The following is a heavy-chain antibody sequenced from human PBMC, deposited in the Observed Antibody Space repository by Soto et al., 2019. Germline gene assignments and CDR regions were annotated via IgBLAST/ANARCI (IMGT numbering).Heavy chain of an antibody. D-gene: IGHD4-17*01. Sequence: SETLSLTCTVSGGSISSYYWSWIRQPPGKGLEWIGYIYYSGSTNYNPSLKSRVTISVDTSKNQFSLKRSSVTAADTAVYYCARHDNDYGDYFDYWGQGTLVTVSS. CDR1: GGSISSYY. CDR3: ARHDNDYGDYFDY. V-gene: IGHV4-59*08. J-gene: IGHJ4*02. CDR2: IYYSGST.